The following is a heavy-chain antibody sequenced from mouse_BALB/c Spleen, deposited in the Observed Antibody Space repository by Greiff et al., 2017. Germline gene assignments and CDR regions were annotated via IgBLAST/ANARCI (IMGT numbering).Heavy chain of an antibody. D-gene: IGHD4-1*01. CDR2: INHSNGGT. CDR3: TRNCDIWLAY. V-gene: IGHV1S81*02. J-gene: IGHJ3*01. Sequence: VQLQQPGAELVKPGASVKMSCKASGYTFTSYYMYWVKQRPGQGLEWIGGINHSNGGTNFNEKFKSKATLTVDISSSTAYMQLSSLTSEDSAVYNLTRNCDIWLAYWGQGTLVTVSA. CDR1: GYTFTSYY.